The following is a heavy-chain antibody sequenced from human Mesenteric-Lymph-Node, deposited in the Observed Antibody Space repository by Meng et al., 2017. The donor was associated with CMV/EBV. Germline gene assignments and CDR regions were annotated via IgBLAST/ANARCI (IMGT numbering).Heavy chain of an antibody. Sequence: GGSLRLSCAASGFTFSSYWMTWVRQAPGKGLEWVSSISSSSSYIYYADSVKGRFTISRDNAKNSLYLQMNSLRAEDTAVYYCARDQPRGVYDFWSGYDPYFDYWGQGTLVTVSS. J-gene: IGHJ4*02. CDR3: ARDQPRGVYDFWSGYDPYFDY. CDR2: ISSSSSYI. CDR1: GFTFSSYW. V-gene: IGHV3-21*01. D-gene: IGHD3-3*01.